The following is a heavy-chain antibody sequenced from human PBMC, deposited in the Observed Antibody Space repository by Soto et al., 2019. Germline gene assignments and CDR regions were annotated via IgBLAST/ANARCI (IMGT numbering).Heavy chain of an antibody. Sequence: EVQLVQSGAEVKKPGATVKISCKVSGYTFTDYYMHWEQQAPGKGLEWMGLVDPEDGETIYAEKFQGRVTITADTSTDTAYMELSSLRSEDTAVYYCATVQRQQLVPDYYGMDVWGQGTTVTVSS. V-gene: IGHV1-69-2*01. CDR1: GYTFTDYY. CDR2: VDPEDGET. CDR3: ATVQRQQLVPDYYGMDV. J-gene: IGHJ6*02. D-gene: IGHD6-13*01.